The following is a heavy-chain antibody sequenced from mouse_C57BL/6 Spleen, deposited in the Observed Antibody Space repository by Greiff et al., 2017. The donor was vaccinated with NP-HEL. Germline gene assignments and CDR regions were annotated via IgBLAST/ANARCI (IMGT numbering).Heavy chain of an antibody. CDR2: IWSGGST. J-gene: IGHJ3*01. V-gene: IGHV2-2*01. Sequence: QVQLKQSGPGLVQPSQSLSITCTVSGFSLTSYGVHWVRQSPGKGLEWLGVIWSGGSTDYNAAFISRLSISKDNSKSQVFFKMNSLQADDTAIYYCAREGMITGRSWFAYWGQGTLVTVSA. CDR3: AREGMITGRSWFAY. CDR1: GFSLTSYG. D-gene: IGHD2-4*01.